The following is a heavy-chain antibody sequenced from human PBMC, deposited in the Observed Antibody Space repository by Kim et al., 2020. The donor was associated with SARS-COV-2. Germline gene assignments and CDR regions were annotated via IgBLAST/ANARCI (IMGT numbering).Heavy chain of an antibody. V-gene: IGHV4-59*08. J-gene: IGHJ4*02. D-gene: IGHD6-13*01. CDR2: IYYSGST. Sequence: SETLSLTCTVSGGSISSYYWSWIRQPPGKGLEWIGYIYYSGSTNYNPSPKSRVTISVDTSKNQFSLKLSSVTAADTAVYYCATQYSSSWYGVDYWGQGTLVTVSS. CDR1: GGSISSYY. CDR3: ATQYSSSWYGVDY.